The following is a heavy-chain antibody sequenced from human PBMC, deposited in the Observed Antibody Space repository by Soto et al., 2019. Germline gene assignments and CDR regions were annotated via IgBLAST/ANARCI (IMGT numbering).Heavy chain of an antibody. CDR2: IDPSDSYT. CDR3: IAAAGTTSYYGMDV. CDR1: GYSFTSYW. V-gene: IGHV5-10-1*01. Sequence: PGESLKISCKGSGYSFTSYWISWVRQMPGKGLEWIGRIDPSDSYTNYSPSFQGHVTISADKSISTAYLQWSSLKASDTAMYYCIAAAGTTSYYGMDVWGQGTTVTVSS. J-gene: IGHJ6*02. D-gene: IGHD6-13*01.